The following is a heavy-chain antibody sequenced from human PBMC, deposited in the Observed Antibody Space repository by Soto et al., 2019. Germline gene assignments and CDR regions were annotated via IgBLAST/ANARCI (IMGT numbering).Heavy chain of an antibody. Sequence: SETLSLTCTVSGDSISSYYWTWIRQPPGKGLEWIGYIHSSGSTNYNPSFKSRVTMSVDTSKNHFSLRLSSVTAADTAVYYCARFGRGDSYYGMDVWGQGTTVTVSS. V-gene: IGHV4-4*09. CDR1: GDSISSYY. J-gene: IGHJ6*02. CDR3: ARFGRGDSYYGMDV. CDR2: IHSSGST. D-gene: IGHD2-21*02.